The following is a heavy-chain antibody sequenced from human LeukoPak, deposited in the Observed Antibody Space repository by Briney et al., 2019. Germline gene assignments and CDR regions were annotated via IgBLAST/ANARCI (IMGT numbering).Heavy chain of an antibody. J-gene: IGHJ4*02. D-gene: IGHD5-18*01. CDR2: IDGDGSST. CDR3: ARDNSYGFDS. CDR1: GFTFRAYW. V-gene: IGHV3-74*01. Sequence: PGGSLRLSCAASGFTFRAYWMHWVRQTPGKGLVWVSRIDGDGSSTNYADSVKGRFTISRDNAKNTLYLQMNSLRAEDTAVFYCARDNSYGFDSWGQGTLVTDSS.